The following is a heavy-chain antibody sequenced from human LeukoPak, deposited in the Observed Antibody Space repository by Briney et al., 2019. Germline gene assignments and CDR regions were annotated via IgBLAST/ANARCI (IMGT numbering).Heavy chain of an antibody. CDR2: IKEDGSRE. V-gene: IGHV3-7*01. CDR1: GFTFSSSA. D-gene: IGHD5-12*01. J-gene: IGHJ1*01. CDR3: ARDSPGYGAYVS. Sequence: GGSLRLSCAASGFTFSSSAMTWVRQAPGKGLEWVANIKEDGSREYYVDSVKGRFTISRDNAKNSLYLQMDSLTAEDTAVYYCARDSPGYGAYVSWGQGTLVSVSS.